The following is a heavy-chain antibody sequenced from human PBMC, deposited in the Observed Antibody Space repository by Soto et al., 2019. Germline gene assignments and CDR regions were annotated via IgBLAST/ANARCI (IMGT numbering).Heavy chain of an antibody. CDR3: ARGQGRSSYDSSFYYYYGLDV. D-gene: IGHD3-22*01. CDR2: INPSGGIT. CDR1: GYSFTSYY. Sequence: ASVKVSCKASGYSFTSYYIHWVRQAPGQGLEWMGIINPSGGITNYAQKFQARVTITRDTSTFTVYMDLSRLRSEDTAVYYCARGQGRSSYDSSFYYYYGLDVWGQGXTVTVSS. V-gene: IGHV1-46*01. J-gene: IGHJ6*02.